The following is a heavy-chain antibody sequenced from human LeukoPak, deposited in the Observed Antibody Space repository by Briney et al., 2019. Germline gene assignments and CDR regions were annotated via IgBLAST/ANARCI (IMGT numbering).Heavy chain of an antibody. D-gene: IGHD2-15*01. J-gene: IGHJ6*02. Sequence: SVKVSCKASGGTFSSYAISWVRQAPGQGLECMGRIIPILGIANYAQKFQGRVTITADKSTSTAYMELSSLRSEDTAVYYCARAGPGGGNHYYYYCYGMDVWGQGTTVTVSS. CDR1: GGTFSSYA. CDR2: IIPILGIA. V-gene: IGHV1-69*04. CDR3: ARAGPGGGNHYYYYCYGMDV.